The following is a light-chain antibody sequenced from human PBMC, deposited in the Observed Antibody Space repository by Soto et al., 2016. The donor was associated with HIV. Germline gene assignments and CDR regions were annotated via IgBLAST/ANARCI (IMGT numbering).Light chain of an antibody. CDR1: KLGDKY. Sequence: SYELTQPPSVSVSPGQTASITCSGDKLGDKYVCWYQQKPGQSPVLVIYRNTMRPSGIPDRFSGSNSGNTATLTISGTQAVDEADYYCQAWDSTIGVFGSGTQVTVL. J-gene: IGLJ1*01. CDR3: QAWDSTIGV. CDR2: RNT. V-gene: IGLV3-1*01.